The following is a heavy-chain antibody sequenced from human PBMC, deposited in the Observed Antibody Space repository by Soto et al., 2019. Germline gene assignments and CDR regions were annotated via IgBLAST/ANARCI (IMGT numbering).Heavy chain of an antibody. J-gene: IGHJ6*03. CDR3: ARGYCSSTSCYASYSYYYMAV. V-gene: IGHV4-59*01. CDR1: GGSISTYY. D-gene: IGHD2-2*01. CDR2: INYRGNT. Sequence: SETLSLTCTVSGGSISTYYWTWIRQTQGKGLEWIGYINYRGNTNYNPSLKSRVTISVDTSKNQFSLKLSSVTAADTAVYYCARGYCSSTSCYASYSYYYMAVWGKGTTVTVSS.